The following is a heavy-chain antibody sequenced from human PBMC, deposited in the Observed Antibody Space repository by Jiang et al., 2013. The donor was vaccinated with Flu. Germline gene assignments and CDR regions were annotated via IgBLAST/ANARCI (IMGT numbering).Heavy chain of an antibody. Sequence: KPSETLSLTCAVYGGSFTGYYWSWIRQPPGKGLEWIGEINHSGSTDYNPSLKSRVTISVDTSKNQFSLKLNSATAADTAVYYCARAGYSYGYEYYYYGMDVWGQGTTVTVSS. J-gene: IGHJ6*02. D-gene: IGHD5-18*01. CDR1: GGSFTGYY. CDR3: ARAGYSYGYEYYYYGMDV. CDR2: INHSGST. V-gene: IGHV4-34*01.